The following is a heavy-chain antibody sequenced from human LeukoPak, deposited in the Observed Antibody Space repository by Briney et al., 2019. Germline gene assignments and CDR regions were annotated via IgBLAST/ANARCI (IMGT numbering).Heavy chain of an antibody. CDR1: GFTFSSHD. D-gene: IGHD6-19*01. J-gene: IGHJ4*02. V-gene: IGHV3-13*01. Sequence: GGSLRLSCAASGFTFSSHDMHWVRQPTGKGLEWVSVIVTAGNTYYTDSVKGRFTISRENAKNSLYLQMDNLRAEDTAVYYCARSKSYSSGWTDFDCWGQGTLVTVYS. CDR3: ARSKSYSSGWTDFDC. CDR2: IVTAGNT.